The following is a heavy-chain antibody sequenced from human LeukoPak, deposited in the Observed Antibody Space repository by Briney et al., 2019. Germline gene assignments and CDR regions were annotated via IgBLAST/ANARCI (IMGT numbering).Heavy chain of an antibody. Sequence: GGSLRLSCAASGFIFRDHYMGWVRQAPGKGLEWVARTRDKAKSHTTEYAASVKGRFTISRDDSRNSLYLEMNSLRTEDTAVYYCARGPTATSSYQSYHYGLNVWGQGTSVTVS. J-gene: IGHJ6*02. CDR1: GFIFRDHY. CDR3: ARGPTATSSYQSYHYGLNV. CDR2: TRDKAKSHTT. D-gene: IGHD2-2*01. V-gene: IGHV3-72*01.